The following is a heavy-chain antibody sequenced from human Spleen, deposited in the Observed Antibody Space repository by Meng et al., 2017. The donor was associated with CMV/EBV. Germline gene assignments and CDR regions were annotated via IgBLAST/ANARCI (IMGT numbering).Heavy chain of an antibody. CDR1: GGTFSSYA. J-gene: IGHJ4*02. CDR3: ARGRYYYDSSGRGGLDY. D-gene: IGHD3-22*01. CDR2: IIPIFGTA. Sequence: SVKVSCKASGGTFSSYAISWVRQAPGQGLEWMGGIIPIFGTANYAQKFQGRVTITTDESTSTAYMELSSLRSEDTAVYYCARGRYYYDSSGRGGLDYWGQGTLVTVPS. V-gene: IGHV1-69*05.